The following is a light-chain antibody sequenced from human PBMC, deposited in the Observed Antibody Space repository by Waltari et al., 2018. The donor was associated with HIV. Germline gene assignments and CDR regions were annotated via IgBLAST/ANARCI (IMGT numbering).Light chain of an antibody. V-gene: IGKV4-1*01. CDR2: WTS. CDR1: QNIFYSGNNNTY. J-gene: IGKJ2*01. Sequence: DIVMTQSPDSLAVSLGGRAPINCKSSQNIFYSGNNNTYLAWYQQKEGQPPNILIFWTSTRDCGVPDRLSGSGSVTQFTLTISSLQPEDVAVYYCHQYYSAPYTFGQGTKLQSK. CDR3: HQYYSAPYT.